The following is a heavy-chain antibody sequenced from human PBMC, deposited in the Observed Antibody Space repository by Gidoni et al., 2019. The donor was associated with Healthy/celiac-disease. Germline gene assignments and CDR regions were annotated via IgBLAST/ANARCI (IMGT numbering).Heavy chain of an antibody. CDR2: ISYEGSNK. V-gene: IGHV3-30-3*01. CDR3: AREGVVVVAATGDY. D-gene: IGHD2-15*01. Sequence: QVQLVESGGGVVQPGRSLRLSCAASGFTFSSYAMHWVRQAPGKGLEWVAVISYEGSNKYYADSVKGRFTISRDNSKNTLYLQMNSLRAEDTAVYYCAREGVVVVAATGDYWGQGTLVTVSS. J-gene: IGHJ4*02. CDR1: GFTFSSYA.